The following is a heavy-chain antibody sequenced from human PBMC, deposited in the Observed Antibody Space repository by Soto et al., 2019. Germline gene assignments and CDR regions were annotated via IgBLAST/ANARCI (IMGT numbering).Heavy chain of an antibody. Sequence: GGSLRLSCAASGFTFSSYGMHWVRQAPGKGLEWVAVIWYDGSNKYYADSVKGRFTISRDNSKNTLYLQMNSLRAEDTAVYYCARSPVVAATYYYYYYMDVWGKGTTVTVSS. D-gene: IGHD2-15*01. CDR2: IWYDGSNK. J-gene: IGHJ6*03. CDR1: GFTFSSYG. CDR3: ARSPVVAATYYYYYYMDV. V-gene: IGHV3-33*01.